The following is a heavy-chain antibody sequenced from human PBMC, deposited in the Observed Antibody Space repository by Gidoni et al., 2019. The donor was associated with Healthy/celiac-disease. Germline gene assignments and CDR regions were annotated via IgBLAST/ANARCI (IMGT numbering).Heavy chain of an antibody. V-gene: IGHV3-48*02. D-gene: IGHD3-22*01. J-gene: IGHJ4*02. Sequence: EVQLVESGGGLVQPGGSLRLSCAASGLTFSSYSMNWVRQAPGKGLEWVSYISSSSSTIYYADSVKGRFTISRDNAKNSLYLQMNSLRDEDTAVYYCARDRRRYGLEVVITFFDYWGQGTLVTVSS. CDR1: GLTFSSYS. CDR3: ARDRRRYGLEVVITFFDY. CDR2: ISSSSSTI.